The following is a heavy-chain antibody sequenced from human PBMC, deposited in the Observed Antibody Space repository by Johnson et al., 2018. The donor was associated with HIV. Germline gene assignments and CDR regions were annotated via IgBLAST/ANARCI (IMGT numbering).Heavy chain of an antibody. CDR3: TTDKAAAAGNRAPLFDAFDI. CDR1: GFTFDDYA. D-gene: IGHD6-13*01. CDR2: ISWNSGSI. Sequence: VQLVESGGGLVQPGRSLRLSCAASGFTFDDYAMHWVRQAPGKGLEWVSGISWNSGSIGYADSVKGRFTISRDDSKNTLYLQMNSLKTEDTAVYYCTTDKAAAAGNRAPLFDAFDIWGQGTMVTVSS. J-gene: IGHJ3*02. V-gene: IGHV3-9*01.